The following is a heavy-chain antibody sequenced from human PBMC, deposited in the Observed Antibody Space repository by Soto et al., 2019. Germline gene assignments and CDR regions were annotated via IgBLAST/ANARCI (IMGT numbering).Heavy chain of an antibody. CDR1: GYNFGTYN. Sequence: GESLKISCQVFGYNFGTYNIAWVRQMPGKGLEWMGIIFPPDSETRYSPSFQGQVTFSVDRSMNTAYLEWDSLEASDTAMYFCARLTYCGTECYFDYWGQGTLVTVSS. CDR3: ARLTYCGTECYFDY. J-gene: IGHJ4*02. D-gene: IGHD2-21*01. V-gene: IGHV5-51*01. CDR2: IFPPDSET.